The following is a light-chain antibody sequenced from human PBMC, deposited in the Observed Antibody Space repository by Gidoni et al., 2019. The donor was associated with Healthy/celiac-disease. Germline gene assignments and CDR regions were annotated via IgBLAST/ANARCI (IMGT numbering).Light chain of an antibody. CDR3: QQTYSTPPT. J-gene: IGKJ1*01. CDR2: AES. Sequence: DIQMTQSPSSLSASVGDRVTITCRASQSISGYLNWYQQIPGKAPKLLIYAESSLQSGVPSRFSGGGSGSDFTLTISSLQPEDFAIYYCQQTYSTPPTFGQGTKVEIK. CDR1: QSISGY. V-gene: IGKV1-39*01.